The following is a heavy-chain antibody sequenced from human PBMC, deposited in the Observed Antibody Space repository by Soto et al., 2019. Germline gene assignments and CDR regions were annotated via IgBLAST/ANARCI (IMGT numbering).Heavy chain of an antibody. J-gene: IGHJ4*02. V-gene: IGHV4-31*03. Sequence: SETLSLTCTVSGGSISSGSYYWSWIRQHPGKGLEWIGYIHSSGSTYYNPSLKSRVTISVDTSNNQFSLKLSSVTAADTAVYYCAREDRNYYDSSGYYNWGQGTLVTVSS. CDR3: AREDRNYYDSSGYYN. CDR1: GGSISSGSYY. D-gene: IGHD3-22*01. CDR2: IHSSGST.